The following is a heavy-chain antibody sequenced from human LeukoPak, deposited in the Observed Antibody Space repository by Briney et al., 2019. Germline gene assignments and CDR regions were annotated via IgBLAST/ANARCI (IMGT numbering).Heavy chain of an antibody. CDR2: INPSGGST. CDR3: ARFLGGYGMDV. V-gene: IGHV1-46*01. D-gene: IGHD3-16*01. J-gene: IGHJ6*02. CDR1: GYIFTSYY. Sequence: ASVTVSCKASGYIFTSYYMHWVRQAPGQGLEWMGIINPSGGSTSYAQKFQGRVTMTRDTSTSTVYMELSSLRSEDTAVYYCARFLGGYGMDVWGQGTTVTVSS.